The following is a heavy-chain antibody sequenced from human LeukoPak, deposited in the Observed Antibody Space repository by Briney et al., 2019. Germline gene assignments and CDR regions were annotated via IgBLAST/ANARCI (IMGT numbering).Heavy chain of an antibody. CDR2: ITPVINTA. CDR3: ARVNLRGGNYNWFDP. Sequence: ASVKVSCKTSGGTFLSHTFSWVRQAPGQGLEWMGKITPVINTANYAQTFQGRVSIYADKSTTTVYMDLSGLRPDDTAVYYCARVNLRGGNYNWFDPWGQGTLVTVAS. D-gene: IGHD3-16*01. J-gene: IGHJ5*02. CDR1: GGTFLSHT. V-gene: IGHV1-69*08.